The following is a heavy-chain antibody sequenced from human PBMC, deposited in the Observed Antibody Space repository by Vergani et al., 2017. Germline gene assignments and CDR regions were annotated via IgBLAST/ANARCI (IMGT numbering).Heavy chain of an antibody. CDR3: ARGDYGILTGYGY. V-gene: IGHV1-46*03. Sequence: QVQVVQSGAEVKKSGASVKVSCKTSGYTFSNYYMHWVRQAPGQGREWMGIINPSGGHTNYAQKFQGRVTMTRDTSTSTVYMELSSLRSEDTAIYYCARGDYGILTGYGYWGQGTMITVSA. D-gene: IGHD3-9*01. CDR1: GYTFSNYY. J-gene: IGHJ4*02. CDR2: INPSGGHT.